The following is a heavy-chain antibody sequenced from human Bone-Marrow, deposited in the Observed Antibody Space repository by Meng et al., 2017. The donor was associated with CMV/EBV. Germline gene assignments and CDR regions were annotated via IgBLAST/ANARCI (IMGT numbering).Heavy chain of an antibody. CDR3: AGYLGTIFGAGVPEYFQH. CDR2: IYHSGTT. CDR1: GDSIRRGYQ. V-gene: IGHV4-38-2*02. D-gene: IGHD3-3*01. J-gene: IGHJ1*01. Sequence: SETLSLTCTVSGDSIRRGYQWGWIRQPPGKGLEWIGNIYHSGTTYYNPALRSRVTISLDTHNNQFSLKLSSVTATDPAMYYWAGYLGTIFGAGVPEYFQHWGQGTLVTVSS.